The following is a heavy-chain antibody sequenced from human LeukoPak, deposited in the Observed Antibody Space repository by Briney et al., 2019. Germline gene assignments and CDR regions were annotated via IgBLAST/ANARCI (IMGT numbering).Heavy chain of an antibody. CDR3: ARHVVVGAIGTWFDY. D-gene: IGHD1-26*01. V-gene: IGHV1-2*06. CDR2: INPNSGGT. J-gene: IGHJ4*02. CDR1: GYTFTGYY. Sequence: ASVRVSCKASGYTFTGYYMHWVRQAPGQGLEWMGRINPNSGGTNYAQKFQGRVTMTRDTSISTAYMDLSRLTSGDTAVYYCARHVVVGAIGTWFDYWGQGTLVTVSS.